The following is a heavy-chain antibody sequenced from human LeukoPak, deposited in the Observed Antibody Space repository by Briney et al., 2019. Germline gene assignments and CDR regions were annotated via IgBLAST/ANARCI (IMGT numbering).Heavy chain of an antibody. CDR3: ARDETYYDSSGQDY. CDR2: ISPYNGIT. Sequence: PVASVKVSCKASGYTFTSYGISWVRQAAGQGLEWMGWISPYNGITNYVQKLQGRVTMTTDTSTSTAYMELRSLRSDDTAVYYCARDETYYDSSGQDYWGQGTLVTVSP. D-gene: IGHD3-22*01. CDR1: GYTFTSYG. J-gene: IGHJ4*02. V-gene: IGHV1-18*01.